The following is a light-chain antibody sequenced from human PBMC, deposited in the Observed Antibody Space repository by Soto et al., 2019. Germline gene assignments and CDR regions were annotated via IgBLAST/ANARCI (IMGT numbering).Light chain of an antibody. Sequence: DIQMTQSPSSLSASVGDRVTITCRASQSISSHLNWYQQKPGKAPKLLIYATFSLQSGVPSRFSGSGSGTDFTLTISSLQPEDFATYYCQQSYNTPRTFGHGTTVEIK. CDR2: ATF. CDR3: QQSYNTPRT. V-gene: IGKV1-39*01. J-gene: IGKJ1*01. CDR1: QSISSH.